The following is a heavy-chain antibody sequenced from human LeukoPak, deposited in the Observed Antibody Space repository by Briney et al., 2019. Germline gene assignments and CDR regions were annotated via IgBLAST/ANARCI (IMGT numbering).Heavy chain of an antibody. V-gene: IGHV4-61*02. CDR3: ARISREAFDI. D-gene: IGHD5-24*01. Sequence: SETLSLTCTVSGASISSGSYYWNWIRQPAGKGLEWIGRIFASGSTNYNPSLKSRVTISVDTSKNQFSLKLSSVTAADTAVYYCARISREAFDIWGQGTMVTVSS. J-gene: IGHJ3*02. CDR1: GASISSGSYY. CDR2: IFASGST.